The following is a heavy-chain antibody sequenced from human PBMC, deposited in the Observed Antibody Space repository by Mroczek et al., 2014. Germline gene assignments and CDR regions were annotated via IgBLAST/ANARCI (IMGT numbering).Heavy chain of an antibody. V-gene: IGHV4-34*01. CDR3: ARVIVVVPAASHADY. CDR2: INHSGST. Sequence: QVQLQQWGAGLLKPSETLSLTCAVYGGSFSGYYWSWIRQPPGKGLEWIGEINHSGSTNYNPSLKSRVTISVDTSKNQFSLKLSSVTAADTAVYYCARVIVVVPAASHADYWGQGTLVTVSS. D-gene: IGHD2-2*01. J-gene: IGHJ4*02. CDR1: GGSFSGYY.